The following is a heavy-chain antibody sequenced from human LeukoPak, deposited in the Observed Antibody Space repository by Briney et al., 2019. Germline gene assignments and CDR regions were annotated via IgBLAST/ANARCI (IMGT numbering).Heavy chain of an antibody. CDR2: IGSYSSNI. Sequence: GGSLRLSCAASGFTFSSYTMNWVRQAPGKGLEWVSSIGSYSSNIYYADSVKGRFTISRDIAKNSLYLQMNSLRVEDTAVYYCARVHLDYSDFDYWGQGTLVTVSS. CDR3: ARVHLDYSDFDY. CDR1: GFTFSSYT. D-gene: IGHD4-11*01. J-gene: IGHJ4*02. V-gene: IGHV3-21*01.